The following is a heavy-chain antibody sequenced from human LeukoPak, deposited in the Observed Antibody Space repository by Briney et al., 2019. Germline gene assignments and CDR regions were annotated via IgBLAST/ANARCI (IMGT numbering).Heavy chain of an antibody. V-gene: IGHV1-69*05. Sequence: GASVKLSCKASGGTFSSYAISWVRQAHGQGLEWMGVIITNFGTANYAQKFQGRVTITTDESTSTAYMELSSLRSEDTAVYYCARATRIAARPVFAFDIWGQGTMVTVSS. CDR1: GGTFSSYA. J-gene: IGHJ3*02. CDR3: ARATRIAARPVFAFDI. D-gene: IGHD6-6*01. CDR2: IITNFGTA.